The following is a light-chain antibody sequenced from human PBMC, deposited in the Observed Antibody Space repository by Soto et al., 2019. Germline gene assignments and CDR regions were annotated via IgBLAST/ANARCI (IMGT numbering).Light chain of an antibody. CDR1: QSVSTY. CDR2: DAS. V-gene: IGKV3-20*01. J-gene: IGKJ5*01. CDR3: QQYGSSLIT. Sequence: EIVLTQSPVTLSLSPGERATLSCRASQSVSTYLAWYQQKPGQAPRLPIYDASNRATGIPARFSGSGSGTDFTLTISRLEPEDFAVYYCQQYGSSLITFGQGTRLEIK.